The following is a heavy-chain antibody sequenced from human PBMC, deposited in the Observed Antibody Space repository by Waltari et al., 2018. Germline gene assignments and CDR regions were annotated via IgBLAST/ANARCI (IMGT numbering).Heavy chain of an antibody. CDR1: DDPLKTGPFY. Sequence: QGHLQESGPGLGKPSQTLSLTGPISDDPLKTGPFYFTCIRQYPGKGLEWIGYVDNTGSPSYNPSLRSRFSISVDTSRRHFSLKLMSVTAADTASYFCAISSSGGNYFDYWGRGTLVTVSS. V-gene: IGHV4-31*03. CDR2: VDNTGSP. J-gene: IGHJ4*02. CDR3: AISSSGGNYFDY. D-gene: IGHD6-6*01.